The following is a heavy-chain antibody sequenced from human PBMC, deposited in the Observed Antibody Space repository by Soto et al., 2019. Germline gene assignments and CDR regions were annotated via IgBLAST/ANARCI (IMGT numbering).Heavy chain of an antibody. D-gene: IGHD2-21*01. CDR2: IIPILGIA. Sequence: SVKVSCKASGGTFSSYTISWVRQAPGQGLEWMGRIIPILGIANYAQKFQGRVTITADKSTSAAYMELSSLRSEDTAVYYCAFLRCGDTGLYGGAFYRYYYYMDVWGKGTTVTVSS. CDR1: GGTFSSYT. J-gene: IGHJ6*03. CDR3: AFLRCGDTGLYGGAFYRYYYYMDV. V-gene: IGHV1-69*02.